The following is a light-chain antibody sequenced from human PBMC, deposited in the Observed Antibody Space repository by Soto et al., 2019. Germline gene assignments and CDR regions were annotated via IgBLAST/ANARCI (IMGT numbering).Light chain of an antibody. CDR1: SSDVGGYNY. Sequence: LTQPASVSGSPGQSITISCTGTSSDVGGYNYVSWYQQHPGKAPKLMIYEVSNRPSGVSNRFSGSKSGNTASLTISGLQAEDEADYYCSSYTTTNTYVFGTGTKVTVL. V-gene: IGLV2-14*01. CDR2: EVS. J-gene: IGLJ1*01. CDR3: SSYTTTNTYV.